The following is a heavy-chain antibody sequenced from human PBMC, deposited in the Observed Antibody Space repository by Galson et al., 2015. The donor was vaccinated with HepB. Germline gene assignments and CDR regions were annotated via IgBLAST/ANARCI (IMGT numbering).Heavy chain of an antibody. Sequence: LRLSCAASGFTFSSYTMKWVRQAPGRGLEWISSIDSSNSYIYYADSVKGRFTISRDNAKNSLYLQMNSLRAEDTAIYYCARDERLVLDNWGQGTLVTVSS. V-gene: IGHV3-21*01. CDR3: ARDERLVLDN. CDR2: IDSSNSYI. D-gene: IGHD6-6*01. CDR1: GFTFSSYT. J-gene: IGHJ4*02.